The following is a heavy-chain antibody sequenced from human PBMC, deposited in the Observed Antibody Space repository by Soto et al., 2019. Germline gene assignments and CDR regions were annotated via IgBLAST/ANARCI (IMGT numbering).Heavy chain of an antibody. Sequence: SETLRLTCTVSGGTSIGHDWSWIRQTTGKGLEWIGYTYYSGSTNYNPSLKSRVTISVDTSKNQFSLKLSSVTAADTAVYYCARQGIYDFWSGYSGPSPSWFDPWGQGTLVTVSS. CDR3: ARQGIYDFWSGYSGPSPSWFDP. D-gene: IGHD3-3*01. V-gene: IGHV4-59*08. CDR1: GGTSIGHD. J-gene: IGHJ5*02. CDR2: TYYSGST.